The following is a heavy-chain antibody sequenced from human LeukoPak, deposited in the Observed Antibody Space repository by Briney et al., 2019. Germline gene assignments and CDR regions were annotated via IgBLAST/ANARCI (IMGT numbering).Heavy chain of an antibody. Sequence: GGSLRLSCAASGFTVSSYYMAWVRQAPGKGLEWVSSISSSSSYIYYADSVKGRFTISRDNAKNSLYLQMNSLRAEDTAVYYCARESNCGGDCYLFQHWGQGTLVTVSS. CDR2: ISSSSSYI. J-gene: IGHJ1*01. CDR3: ARESNCGGDCYLFQH. V-gene: IGHV3-21*01. CDR1: GFTVSSYY. D-gene: IGHD2-21*01.